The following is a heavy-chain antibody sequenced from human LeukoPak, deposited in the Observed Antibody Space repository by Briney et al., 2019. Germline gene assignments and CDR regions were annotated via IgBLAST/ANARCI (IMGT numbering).Heavy chain of an antibody. V-gene: IGHV3-9*01. CDR1: GFTFDDYA. D-gene: IGHD5-24*01. CDR2: ISWNSGSI. J-gene: IGHJ4*02. Sequence: GRSLRLSCAASGFTFDDYAMHWVRQAPGKGLEWVSGISWNSGSIGYADSVKGRFTISRDNAKNSLYLQMNSLRAEDTALYYCAKARGYNHYSDYWGQGTLVTVSS. CDR3: AKARGYNHYSDY.